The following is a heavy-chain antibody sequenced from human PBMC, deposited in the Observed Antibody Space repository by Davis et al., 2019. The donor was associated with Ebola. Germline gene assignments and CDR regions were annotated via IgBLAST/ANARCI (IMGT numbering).Heavy chain of an antibody. CDR3: ARGRAVRFLEWFFPDY. Sequence: PSETLSLTCTVSGGSISSYYWSWIRQPPGKGLEWIGYIYYSGSTNYNPSLKSRVTISVDTSKNQFSLKLSSVTAADTAVYYCARGRAVRFLEWFFPDYWGQGTLVTVSS. CDR1: GGSISSYY. J-gene: IGHJ4*02. CDR2: IYYSGST. D-gene: IGHD3-3*01. V-gene: IGHV4-59*12.